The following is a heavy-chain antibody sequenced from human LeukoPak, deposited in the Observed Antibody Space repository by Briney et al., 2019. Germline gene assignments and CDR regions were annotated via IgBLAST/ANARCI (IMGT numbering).Heavy chain of an antibody. CDR1: GFTFSSYS. J-gene: IGHJ5*02. V-gene: IGHV3-21*01. CDR3: ARGKTTVTTWFDP. Sequence: TGGSLRLSCAASGFTFSSYSMNWVRQAPGKGLEWVSSISSSSSYIYYADSVKGRFTISRDNAKNSLYLQMNSLRAEDTAVYYCARGKTTVTTWFDPWGQGTLVTVSS. D-gene: IGHD4-17*01. CDR2: ISSSSSYI.